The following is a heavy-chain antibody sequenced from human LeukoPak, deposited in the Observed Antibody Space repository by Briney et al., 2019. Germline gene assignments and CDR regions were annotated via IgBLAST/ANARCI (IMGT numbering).Heavy chain of an antibody. J-gene: IGHJ4*02. CDR2: ISAYNGNT. CDR1: GYTFTSYG. D-gene: IGHD5-12*01. CDR3: ARGYVAWHLLDY. Sequence: ASVKVSCKASGYTFTSYGISGVRQAPGQGLEGMGWISAYNGNTNYAQKLQGRVTMTRDTSTSTAYMELRSLRSDDTAVYYCARGYVAWHLLDYWGQGTLVTVSS. V-gene: IGHV1-18*01.